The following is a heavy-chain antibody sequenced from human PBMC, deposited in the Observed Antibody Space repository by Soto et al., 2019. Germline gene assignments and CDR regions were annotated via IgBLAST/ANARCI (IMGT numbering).Heavy chain of an antibody. CDR1: GYNFSSYV. CDR3: PRDHYYDSSGPSADY. D-gene: IGHD3-22*01. V-gene: IGHV1-18*04. Sequence: APVKVSCKASGYNFSSYVISWVRQAPGLGLEWMGWIRAYNGNTNYAQKLQGRVTMTTDTSTSTGNRELRSLRSDDTAVYYCPRDHYYDSSGPSADYWGQGTLVTVSS. J-gene: IGHJ4*02. CDR2: IRAYNGNT.